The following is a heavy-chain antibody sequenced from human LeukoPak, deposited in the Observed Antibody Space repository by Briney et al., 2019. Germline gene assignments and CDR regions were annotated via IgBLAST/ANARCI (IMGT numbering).Heavy chain of an antibody. D-gene: IGHD3-16*01. CDR3: AKRVGGVNNFDY. CDR1: GFSFSSYA. CDR2: ISVSGGLT. J-gene: IGHJ4*02. V-gene: IGHV3-23*01. Sequence: GGSLRLSCAASGFSFSSYAMGWVRQAPGKGLEWVSSISVSGGLTYYADSLEGRFTISRDNSNNTLYLQMNSLRAEDTALYYCAKRVGGVNNFDYWGQGTLVTVSS.